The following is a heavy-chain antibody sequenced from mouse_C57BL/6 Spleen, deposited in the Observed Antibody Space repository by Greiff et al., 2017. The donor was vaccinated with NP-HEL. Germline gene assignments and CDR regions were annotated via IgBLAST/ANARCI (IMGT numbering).Heavy chain of an antibody. CDR3: ARDHRGYFDV. V-gene: IGHV5-16*01. CDR1: GFTFSDYY. CDR2: INYDGSST. Sequence: EVKLMESEGGLVQPGSSMKLSCTASGFTFSDYYMAWVRQVPEKGLEWVANINYDGSSTYYLDSLKSRFIISRDNAKNILYLQMSSLKSEDTATYYCARDHRGYFDVWGTGTTVTVSS. J-gene: IGHJ1*03. D-gene: IGHD2-14*01.